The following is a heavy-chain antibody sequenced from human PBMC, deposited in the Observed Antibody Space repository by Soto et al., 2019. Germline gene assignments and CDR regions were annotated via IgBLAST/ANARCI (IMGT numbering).Heavy chain of an antibody. CDR2: INHSGST. J-gene: IGHJ4*02. CDR1: GGSFSGYY. D-gene: IGHD2-15*01. V-gene: IGHV4-34*01. CDR3: ARVSGYCSGGSCYDLDY. Sequence: QVQLQQWGAGLLKPSETLSLTCAVYGGSFSGYYWSWIRQPPGKGLEWIGEINHSGSTNYNPSLNSRVTISVDTSKNQFSLKLSSVTAADTAVYYCARVSGYCSGGSCYDLDYWGQGTLVTVSS.